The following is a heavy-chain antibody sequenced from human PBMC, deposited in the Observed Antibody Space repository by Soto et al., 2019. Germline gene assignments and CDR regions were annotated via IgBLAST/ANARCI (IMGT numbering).Heavy chain of an antibody. V-gene: IGHV3-23*01. D-gene: IGHD6-19*01. Sequence: QPGGSLRLSCADSGFTFSSYAMRGGRQAPGKGLEWVSAISGSGGSTYYADSVKGRFTISRDNSKNTLYLQMNSRRAEDTVEYYCPQDQSVSWLVPNFDSWGQGTLVTVSS. J-gene: IGHJ4*02. CDR2: ISGSGGST. CDR3: PQDQSVSWLVPNFDS. CDR1: GFTFSSYA.